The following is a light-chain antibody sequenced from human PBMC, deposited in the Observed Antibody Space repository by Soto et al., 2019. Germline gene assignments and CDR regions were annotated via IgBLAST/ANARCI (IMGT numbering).Light chain of an antibody. Sequence: EIVLTQSPGTLCLSPGERATLSCRASQSFRSSYLAWYQQKPGQAPRLLIYGASSRATGIPDRFSGSGSGTDFTLTISRLEPEDFAVYYCQQYGSSPLTFGGGTKVEIK. V-gene: IGKV3-20*01. CDR2: GAS. CDR1: QSFRSSY. J-gene: IGKJ4*01. CDR3: QQYGSSPLT.